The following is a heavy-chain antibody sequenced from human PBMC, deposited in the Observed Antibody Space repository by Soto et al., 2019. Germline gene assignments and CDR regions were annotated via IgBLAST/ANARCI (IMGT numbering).Heavy chain of an antibody. J-gene: IGHJ4*02. CDR3: ARGPDDYSKHGLDY. D-gene: IGHD4-4*01. CDR2: MNPNSGNT. Sequence: GASVKVSCKASGYTFTSYDINWVRQATGQGLEWMGWMNPNSGNTGYAQKFQGRVTMTRNTSISTAYMELSSLRSEDTAVYYCARGPDDYSKHGLDYWGQGTLVTVSS. CDR1: GYTFTSYD. V-gene: IGHV1-8*01.